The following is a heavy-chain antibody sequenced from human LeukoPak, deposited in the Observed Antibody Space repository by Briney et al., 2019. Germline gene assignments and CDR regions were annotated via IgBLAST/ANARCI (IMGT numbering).Heavy chain of an antibody. CDR1: GGSLSGYY. Sequence: SETLSLTCAVYGGSLSGYYWSWIRQPPGKGLEWIGEINHSGSTNYNPSLKSRVTISVDTSKNQFSLKLSSVTAADTAVYYCARGISIFGVVIASNYYYYGMDVWGQGTTVTVYS. CDR3: ARGISIFGVVIASNYYYYGMDV. V-gene: IGHV4-34*01. CDR2: INHSGST. J-gene: IGHJ6*02. D-gene: IGHD3-3*01.